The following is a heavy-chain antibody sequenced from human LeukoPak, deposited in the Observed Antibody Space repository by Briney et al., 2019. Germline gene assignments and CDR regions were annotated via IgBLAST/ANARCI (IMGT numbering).Heavy chain of an antibody. CDR3: ASTYYDDSSGHQGFDY. Sequence: SVKLSRKSSGGTFSSYAISWVRLAPGQGLEWMGGIIPIFGTANYAKKFQGRVTITTDESTRTAYMELSSLRSGDTAVYYCASTYYDDSSGHQGFDYWGEGTLVTVSS. V-gene: IGHV1-69*05. J-gene: IGHJ4*02. CDR1: GGTFSSYA. D-gene: IGHD3-22*01. CDR2: IIPIFGTA.